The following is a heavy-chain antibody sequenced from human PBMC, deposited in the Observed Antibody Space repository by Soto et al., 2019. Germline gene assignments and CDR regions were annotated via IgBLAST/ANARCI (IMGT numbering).Heavy chain of an antibody. CDR1: GGTFSSYA. CDR3: ARDATAPTGGGSPLYGMDV. J-gene: IGHJ6*02. D-gene: IGHD1-1*01. CDR2: IIPIFGTA. Sequence: GASVKVSCKASGGTFSSYAISWVRQAPGQGLEWMGGIIPIFGTANYAQKFQGRVTITADESTSTAYMELSSLRSEDTAVYYCARDATAPTGGGSPLYGMDVWGQGTTVTVSS. V-gene: IGHV1-69*13.